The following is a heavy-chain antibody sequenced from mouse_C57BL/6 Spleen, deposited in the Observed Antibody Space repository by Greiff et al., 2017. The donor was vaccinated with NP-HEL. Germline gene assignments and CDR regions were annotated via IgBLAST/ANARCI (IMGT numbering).Heavy chain of an antibody. CDR3: ARDQGTTVVENNAMDY. Sequence: DVKLVESGGGLVKPGGSLKLSCAASGFTFSDYGMHWVRQAPEKGLEWVAYISSGSSTIYYADTVQGRFTISRDNAKNTLCLQMTSLRSEDTDMYYSARDQGTTVVENNAMDYWGQGTSVTVSS. CDR2: ISSGSSTI. J-gene: IGHJ4*01. CDR1: GFTFSDYG. D-gene: IGHD1-1*01. V-gene: IGHV5-17*01.